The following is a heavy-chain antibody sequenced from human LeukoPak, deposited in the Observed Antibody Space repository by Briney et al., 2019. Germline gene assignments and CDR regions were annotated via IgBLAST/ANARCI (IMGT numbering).Heavy chain of an antibody. J-gene: IGHJ4*02. CDR2: IKPDGSET. D-gene: IGHD5-12*01. V-gene: IGHV3-74*01. Sequence: GGSLRLSCGASGFTFTTHWIHWVRQAPGKGLVWVSRIKPDGSETNYAHSVKGRFTISRDKPKNTAYLQMNSLRAEDTAVYYCARGKYGGYFIDYWGQGTLVTVSS. CDR1: GFTFTTHW. CDR3: ARGKYGGYFIDY.